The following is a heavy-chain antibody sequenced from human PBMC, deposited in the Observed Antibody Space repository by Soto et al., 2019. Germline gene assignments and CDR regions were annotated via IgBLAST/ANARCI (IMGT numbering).Heavy chain of an antibody. J-gene: IGHJ6*03. CDR2: VHYGGNT. CDR3: ARQRAPDYYMDV. CDR1: GASVSDITYY. V-gene: IGHV4-39*01. Sequence: QLQLQESGPGLVKPSETLSLTCIVSGASVSDITYYWGWIRQAPGKALEWIGSVHYGGNTFYNPSLRSRLNVSVDTSNHQFSLKLTSVTAADTAVYFCARQRAPDYYMDVWGKGTTVTVSS.